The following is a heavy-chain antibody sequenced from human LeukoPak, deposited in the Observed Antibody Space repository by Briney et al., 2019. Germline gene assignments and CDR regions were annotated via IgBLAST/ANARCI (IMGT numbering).Heavy chain of an antibody. J-gene: IGHJ4*02. CDR3: ARDRGTSSLYLVN. CDR1: GFTFSSNG. Sequence: PGGSLRLSCAASGFTFSSNGMHWVRQAPGKGLEWVAFIQNDGNNKKYADSVKGRFTISRDNSKNTLYLQMNSLTAEDTAVYYCARDRGTSSLYLVNWGQGTLVTVSS. CDR2: IQNDGNNK. D-gene: IGHD6-6*01. V-gene: IGHV3-30*02.